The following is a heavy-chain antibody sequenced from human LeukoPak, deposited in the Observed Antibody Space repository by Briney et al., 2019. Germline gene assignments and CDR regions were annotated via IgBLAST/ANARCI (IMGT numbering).Heavy chain of an antibody. CDR2: INHSGST. D-gene: IGHD3-9*01. CDR1: GGSFSGYY. Sequence: SETLSLTCAVYGGSFSGYYWSWIRQPPGKGLEWIGEINHSGSTNYNPSLKSRVTISVDTSKNQFSLKLSSVTAADTAVYYCARTLRYSRTHYYYYYYMDVWGKGTTVTISS. CDR3: ARTLRYSRTHYYYYYYMDV. J-gene: IGHJ6*03. V-gene: IGHV4-34*01.